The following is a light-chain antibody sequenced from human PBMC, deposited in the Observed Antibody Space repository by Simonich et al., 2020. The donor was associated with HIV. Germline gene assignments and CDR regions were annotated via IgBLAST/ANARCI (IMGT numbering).Light chain of an antibody. CDR1: QSVLYSSNNKNY. CDR3: QQYYSTPHT. J-gene: IGKJ2*01. CDR2: WAS. V-gene: IGKV4-1*01. Sequence: DIVMTQSPDPLAVSLGERATINCKSSQSVLYSSNNKNYLAWYQQKPGQPPKLLIYWASTRESGVPDRFSGSGSGTDFTLTISSLQAEDVAVYHCQQYYSTPHTFGQGTKVEIK.